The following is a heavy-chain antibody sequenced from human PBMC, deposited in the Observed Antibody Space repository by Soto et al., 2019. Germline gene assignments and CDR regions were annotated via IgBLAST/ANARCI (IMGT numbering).Heavy chain of an antibody. J-gene: IGHJ4*02. D-gene: IGHD2-15*01. Sequence: ASVKVSCKASGYTFTGYYMHWVRQAPGQGLEWMGWINPNSGGTNYAQKFQGWVTMTRDTSISTAYMELSRLRSDDTAVYYRARGAGSWPYYFDYWGQGTLVTVSS. CDR2: INPNSGGT. V-gene: IGHV1-2*04. CDR1: GYTFTGYY. CDR3: ARGAGSWPYYFDY.